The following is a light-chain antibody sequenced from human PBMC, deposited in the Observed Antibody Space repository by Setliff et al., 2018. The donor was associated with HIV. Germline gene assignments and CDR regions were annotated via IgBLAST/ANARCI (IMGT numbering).Light chain of an antibody. J-gene: IGLJ1*01. CDR2: DVT. CDR1: SSDVGYYNF. Sequence: QSVLAQPRSVSGSPGQSVTISCTGTSSDVGYYNFVSWYQQHPGKAPKLMIYDVTKRPSGVPDRFSGSKSGNTASLTISGLQAEDEADDYCCSYAGSYTYVFGTGTKVTVL. V-gene: IGLV2-11*01. CDR3: CSYAGSYTYV.